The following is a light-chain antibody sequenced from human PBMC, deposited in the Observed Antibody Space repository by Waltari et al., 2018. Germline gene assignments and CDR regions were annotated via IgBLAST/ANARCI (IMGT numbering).Light chain of an antibody. V-gene: IGLV2-11*01. CDR3: CSYAGSSLFV. J-gene: IGLJ1*01. CDR1: NRDVGDYKY. Sequence: QSALTQPRSVSGSPGQSVPISCTGTNRDVGDYKYVSWYQHHPGKTPKVMIFDVTKRPSGVPDRFSGSKSGNTASLTISGLQAEDEADYFCCSYAGSSLFVFGTGTKVTVL. CDR2: DVT.